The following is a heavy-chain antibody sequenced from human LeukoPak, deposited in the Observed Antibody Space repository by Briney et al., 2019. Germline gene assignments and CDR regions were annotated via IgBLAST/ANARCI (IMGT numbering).Heavy chain of an antibody. Sequence: SETLSLTCAVYGGSFSGYYWSWIRQPPGKGLEWIGSIYYSGSTYYNPSLKSRVTISVDTSKNQFSLKLSSVTAADTAVYYCARVAAAENWFDPWGQGALVTVSS. CDR3: ARVAAAENWFDP. J-gene: IGHJ5*02. V-gene: IGHV4-34*01. CDR1: GGSFSGYY. D-gene: IGHD6-13*01. CDR2: IYYSGST.